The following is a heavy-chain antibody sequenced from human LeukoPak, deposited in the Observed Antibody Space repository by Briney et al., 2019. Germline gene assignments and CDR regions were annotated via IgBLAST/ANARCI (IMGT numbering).Heavy chain of an antibody. CDR1: GGSFSGYY. CDR3: AKGPTADI. CDR2: INHSGRT. V-gene: IGHV4-34*01. J-gene: IGHJ3*02. Sequence: SETLSLTCAVYGGSFSGYYWSWIRQPPGKGLEWIGEINHSGRTNYNPSLKSRVPISVDTSKNQFSLTLSSVTSADTAVYYCAKGPTADISGQGTMVTVSS.